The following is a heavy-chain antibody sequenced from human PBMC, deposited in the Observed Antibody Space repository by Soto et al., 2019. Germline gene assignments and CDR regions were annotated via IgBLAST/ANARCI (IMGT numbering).Heavy chain of an antibody. CDR1: GGSISSGGYY. D-gene: IGHD3-10*01. J-gene: IGHJ4*02. CDR3: ARGTPSAYYGSGSYYYERPLFDY. CDR2: IYYSGST. Sequence: PSETLSLTCSVSGGSISSGGYYWSWIRQHPGKGLEWIGYIYYSGSTYYNPSLKSRVTISVDTSKNQFSLKLSSVTAADTAVYYCARGTPSAYYGSGSYYYERPLFDYWGQGTLVTVSS. V-gene: IGHV4-31*03.